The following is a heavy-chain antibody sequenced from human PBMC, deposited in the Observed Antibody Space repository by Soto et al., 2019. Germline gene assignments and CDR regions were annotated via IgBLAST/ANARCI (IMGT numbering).Heavy chain of an antibody. CDR1: GVTFSSYA. V-gene: IGHV3-23*01. J-gene: IGHJ4*02. CDR3: AKVGYRYDSRGYYMTPLDY. CDR2: ISGSGGST. D-gene: IGHD3-22*01. Sequence: GGCLRLSCAACGVTFSSYAMSWVRQAPGKGLEWVSAISGSGGSTYYADSVKGRFTISRDNSKNTLYLQMNSLIAEDTAVYYCAKVGYRYDSRGYYMTPLDYWGQGTLVTVSS.